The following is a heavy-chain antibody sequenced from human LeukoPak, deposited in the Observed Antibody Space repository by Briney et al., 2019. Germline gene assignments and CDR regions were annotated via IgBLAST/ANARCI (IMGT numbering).Heavy chain of an antibody. CDR2: IIPIFGTA. J-gene: IGHJ4*02. CDR1: GGTFSSYA. CDR3: AKSEVAAAEDYFDY. D-gene: IGHD6-13*01. Sequence: GASVKVSCKASGGTFSSYAISWVRQAPGQGLEWMGGIIPIFGTANYAQKFQGRVTITADESTSTAYMELSSLRSEDTAVYYCAKSEVAAAEDYFDYWGQGTLVTVSS. V-gene: IGHV1-69*13.